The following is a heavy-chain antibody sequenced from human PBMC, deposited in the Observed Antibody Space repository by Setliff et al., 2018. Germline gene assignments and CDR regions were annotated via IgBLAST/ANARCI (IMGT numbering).Heavy chain of an antibody. Sequence: ASVKVSCKASGYTFSANAIHWVRQAPGQRLEWMGFIYTDNGNTKYSKNFQDRVAITRDTSASTAYMELSSLRSEDTAVYYCARGGSPDCSTAGCRYGDYVYWGQGTQVTVSS. J-gene: IGHJ4*02. CDR1: GYTFSANA. V-gene: IGHV1-3*04. D-gene: IGHD2-2*01. CDR3: ARGGSPDCSTAGCRYGDYVY. CDR2: IYTDNGNT.